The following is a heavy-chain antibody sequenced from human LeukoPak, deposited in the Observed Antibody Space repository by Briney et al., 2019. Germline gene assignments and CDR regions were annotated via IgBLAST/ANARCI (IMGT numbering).Heavy chain of an antibody. CDR3: ARDQPTGFGELFHYYYYGMDV. CDR2: IWYDGSNK. CDR1: GFTFSSYG. V-gene: IGHV3-33*08. D-gene: IGHD3-10*01. J-gene: IGHJ6*02. Sequence: AGGSLRLSCAASGFTFSSYGMHWVRQAPGKGLEWVAVIWYDGSNKYYADSVKGRFTISRDNSKNTLYLQMNSLRAEDTAVYYCARDQPTGFGELFHYYYYGMDVWGQGTTVTVSS.